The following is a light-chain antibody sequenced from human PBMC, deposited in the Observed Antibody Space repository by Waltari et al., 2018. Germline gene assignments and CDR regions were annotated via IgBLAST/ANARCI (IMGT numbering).Light chain of an antibody. Sequence: IRLTQPPSSPSAPPRDRLTITCLASQGISSYLAWYQQKPGKAPKLLIYAASTVQSGVPSRFSGSGSGTDFTLTISGLQSEDFATYCCQQYYSYPRTFGGGTKVEIK. V-gene: IGKV1-8*01. CDR3: QQYYSYPRT. CDR1: QGISSY. CDR2: AAS. J-gene: IGKJ4*02.